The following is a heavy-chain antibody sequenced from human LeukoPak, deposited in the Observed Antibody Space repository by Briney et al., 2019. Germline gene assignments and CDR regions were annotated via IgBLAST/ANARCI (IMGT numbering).Heavy chain of an antibody. V-gene: IGHV3-48*03. CDR1: GFTFSSSE. CDR3: ASGVIFYDTSGRNY. D-gene: IGHD3-22*01. CDR2: ISSSGNTR. Sequence: AGGSLRLSCVASGFTFSSSEMNWVRQAPGKGLEWVSYISSSGNTRYYGDSVKGRFTISRHNAKNSVYLQMNSLRAEDTAIYYCASGVIFYDTSGRNYWGQGTLVTVSS. J-gene: IGHJ4*02.